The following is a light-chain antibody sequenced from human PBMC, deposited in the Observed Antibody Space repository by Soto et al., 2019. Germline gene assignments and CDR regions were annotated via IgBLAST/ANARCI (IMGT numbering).Light chain of an antibody. CDR1: SSDVGGYNY. CDR3: SSYTTSNTRQIV. CDR2: DVS. Sequence: QSVLTQPASVSRSPGQSITISSPGTSSDVGGYNYVSWYQHHPGKAPKLMIYDVSNRPSGVSNRFSGSKSGNTASLTISGLQPEDEADYYCSSYTTSNTRQIVFGTGTKVTVL. V-gene: IGLV2-14*03. J-gene: IGLJ1*01.